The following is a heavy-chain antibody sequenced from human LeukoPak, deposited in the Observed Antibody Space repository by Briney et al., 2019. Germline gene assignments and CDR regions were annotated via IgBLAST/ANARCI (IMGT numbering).Heavy chain of an antibody. Sequence: SETLSLTCAVYGGSFSGYYWSWIRQPPGKGLEWIGEINHSGSTNYNPSLKSRVTISVGTSKNQFSLKLSSVTAADTAVYYCARENCSGGSCYSIYYYYYMDVWGKGTTVTVSS. CDR1: GGSFSGYY. CDR2: INHSGST. J-gene: IGHJ6*03. V-gene: IGHV4-34*01. D-gene: IGHD2-15*01. CDR3: ARENCSGGSCYSIYYYYYMDV.